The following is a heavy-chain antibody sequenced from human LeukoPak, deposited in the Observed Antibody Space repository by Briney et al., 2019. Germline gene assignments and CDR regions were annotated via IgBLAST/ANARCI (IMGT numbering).Heavy chain of an antibody. V-gene: IGHV1-46*01. CDR2: INPSGGST. J-gene: IGHJ4*02. CDR1: GYTFTGYY. D-gene: IGHD3-22*01. CDR3: ARDLRDSSGYYYPLGY. Sequence: ASVKVSCKASGYTFTGYYMHWVRQAPGQGLEWMGIINPSGGSTSYAQKFQGRVTMTRDTSTSTVYMELSSLRSEDTAAYYCARDLRDSSGYYYPLGYWGQGTLVTVSS.